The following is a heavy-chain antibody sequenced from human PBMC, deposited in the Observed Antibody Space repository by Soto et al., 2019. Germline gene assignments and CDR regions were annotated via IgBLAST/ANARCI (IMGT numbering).Heavy chain of an antibody. CDR2: ISGRGENT. CDR3: AKDRGTGDYGVNAVDI. Sequence: EVQLLESGGGLVQPGGSLRLSCAASGFTFSVFAMSWVRQAPGKGLELVSTISGRGENTYYADSVKGRFTISRDNSKNSLNLQMNSLRGEDTAVYYWAKDRGTGDYGVNAVDIWCQGTMVTVAS. J-gene: IGHJ3*02. V-gene: IGHV3-23*01. CDR1: GFTFSVFA. D-gene: IGHD7-27*01.